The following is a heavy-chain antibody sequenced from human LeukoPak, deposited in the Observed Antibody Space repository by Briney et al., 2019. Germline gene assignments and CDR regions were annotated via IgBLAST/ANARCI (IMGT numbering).Heavy chain of an antibody. Sequence: SETLSLTCAVYGGPFSGYYWSWIRQLPGKGLEWIGEINHSGSTNYNPSLKSRVTISVDTSKNQFSLKLSSVTAADTAVYYCARVLYDYVWGSYYLIDYWGQGTLDTVSS. CDR1: GGPFSGYY. J-gene: IGHJ4*02. D-gene: IGHD3-16*01. V-gene: IGHV4-34*01. CDR2: INHSGST. CDR3: ARVLYDYVWGSYYLIDY.